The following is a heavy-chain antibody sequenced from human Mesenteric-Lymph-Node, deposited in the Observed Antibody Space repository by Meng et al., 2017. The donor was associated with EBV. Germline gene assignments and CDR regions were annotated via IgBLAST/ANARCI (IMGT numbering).Heavy chain of an antibody. J-gene: IGHJ4*02. D-gene: IGHD1-14*01. CDR2: VIPVFGSP. V-gene: IGHV1-69*01. CDR1: GGCLTTRA. Sequence: VQLGQSGPEVKKPGSVGKASCQASGGCLTTRAINWVRQAPGQGLEWMGGVIPVFGSPFYAQKFQGRVTIAAVESTNTVYLHLYSLRSEDTALYYCARGWEITYYFDIWGQGTLVTVSS. CDR3: ARGWEITYYFDI.